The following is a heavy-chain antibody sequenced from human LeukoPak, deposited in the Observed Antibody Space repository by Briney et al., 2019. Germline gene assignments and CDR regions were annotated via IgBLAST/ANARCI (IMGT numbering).Heavy chain of an antibody. Sequence: GASVKVSCKASGYTFTSYGISWVRQAPGQGLEWMGGIIPIFGTANYAQKFQGRVTITADESTSTAYMELSSLRSEDTAVYYCARAPYAVLLGEIWGQGTMVTVSS. D-gene: IGHD1-20*01. CDR1: GYTFTSYG. CDR2: IIPIFGTA. J-gene: IGHJ3*02. V-gene: IGHV1-69*13. CDR3: ARAPYAVLLGEI.